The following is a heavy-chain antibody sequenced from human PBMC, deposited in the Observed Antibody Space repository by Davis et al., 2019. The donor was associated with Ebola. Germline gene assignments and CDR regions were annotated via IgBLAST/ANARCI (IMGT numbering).Heavy chain of an antibody. CDR2: ISGSGNTI. V-gene: IGHV3-11*01. CDR1: GFTFSDYY. CDR3: ATGGARYFQH. J-gene: IGHJ1*01. Sequence: PGGSLRLSCAASGFTFSDYYMSWIRQAPGKGLEWISYISGSGNTIKYADSEKDRFTISRDNAKKSLSLLMTSLRVEDTAVYYCATGGARYFQHWGQGTLVTISS.